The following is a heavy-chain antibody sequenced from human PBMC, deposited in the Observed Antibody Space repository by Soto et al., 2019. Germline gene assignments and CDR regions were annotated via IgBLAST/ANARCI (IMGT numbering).Heavy chain of an antibody. CDR2: ISSSSSYI. V-gene: IGHV3-21*01. CDR3: ARGLRGVRARTNFDY. Sequence: GGSLRLSCAASGFTFSSYSMNWVRQAPGKGLEWVSSISSSSSYIYYADSVKGRFTISRDNAKNSLYLQMNSLRAEDTAVYYCARGLRGVRARTNFDYWGQGTLVTVSS. CDR1: GFTFSSYS. J-gene: IGHJ4*02. D-gene: IGHD3-10*01.